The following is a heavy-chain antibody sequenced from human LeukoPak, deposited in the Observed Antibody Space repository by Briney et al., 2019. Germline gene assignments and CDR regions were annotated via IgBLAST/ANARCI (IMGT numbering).Heavy chain of an antibody. V-gene: IGHV4-34*01. CDR2: INHSGST. CDR1: GGSFSGYY. J-gene: IGHJ5*02. CDR3: ARGRDATPITIFGVPDRRDWFDP. D-gene: IGHD3-3*01. Sequence: PSETLSLTCAVYGGSFSGYYWSWIRQPPGKGLEWIGEINHSGSTNYNPSLKSRVTISVDTSKNQFSLKLSSVTAADTAVYYCARGRDATPITIFGVPDRRDWFDPWGQGTLVTVSS.